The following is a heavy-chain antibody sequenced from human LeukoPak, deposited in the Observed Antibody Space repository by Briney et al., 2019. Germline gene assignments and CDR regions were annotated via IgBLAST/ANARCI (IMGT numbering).Heavy chain of an antibody. D-gene: IGHD6-6*01. CDR1: GFTFSSYS. CDR3: ARAPPTKSSSSHDY. V-gene: IGHV3-48*01. J-gene: IGHJ4*02. Sequence: PGGSLRLSCAASGFTFSSYSMNWVRQAPGKGLEWVSYISSSSSTIYYAASVKGRFTISRDNAKNTLYLQMNSLRAEDTAVYYCARAPPTKSSSSHDYWGQGTLVTVSS. CDR2: ISSSSSTI.